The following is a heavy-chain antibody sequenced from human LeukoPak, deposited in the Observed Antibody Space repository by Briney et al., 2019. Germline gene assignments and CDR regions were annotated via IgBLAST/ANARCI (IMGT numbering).Heavy chain of an antibody. Sequence: GASVKVSCKASGYTFSGYYMHWVRQTPGQGLEWMGWINPNSGGTNYAQKFQGRVTMTRDTSISTACMELSRLRSDDTAVYYCARGLDPYYYYYMDVWGKGTTVTISS. J-gene: IGHJ6*03. D-gene: IGHD1-1*01. V-gene: IGHV1-2*02. CDR1: GYTFSGYY. CDR3: ARGLDPYYYYYMDV. CDR2: INPNSGGT.